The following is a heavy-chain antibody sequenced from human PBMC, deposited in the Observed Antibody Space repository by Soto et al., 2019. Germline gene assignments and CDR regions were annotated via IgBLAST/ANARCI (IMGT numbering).Heavy chain of an antibody. CDR2: FDPRVSYT. D-gene: IGHD2-15*01. Sequence: PGESLNISCKGSGYSFTSYSISRERQIPGKGLERMGWFDPRVSYTNYSPPLNGNLTISPDTPISTAYLHWIRLKDPDIAMYYWARGADWSGGSCQSSIMFDPWGEGALVTVAS. J-gene: IGHJ5*02. CDR3: ARGADWSGGSCQSSIMFDP. CDR1: GYSFTSYS. V-gene: IGHV5-10-1*01.